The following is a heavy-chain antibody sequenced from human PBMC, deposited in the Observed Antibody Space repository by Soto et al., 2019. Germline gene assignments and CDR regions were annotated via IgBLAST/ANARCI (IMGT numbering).Heavy chain of an antibody. J-gene: IGHJ4*02. CDR1: GYTFTSYY. CDR2: INPSGGST. CDR3: ARTSQMYYDFWSGYWDCDY. Sequence: ASVKVSCKASGYTFTSYYMHWVRQAPGQGLEWMGIINPSGGSTSYAQKFQGRVTMTRDTSTSTVYMELSSLRSEDTAVYYCARTSQMYYDFWSGYWDCDYWGQGTLVTVSS. V-gene: IGHV1-46*01. D-gene: IGHD3-3*01.